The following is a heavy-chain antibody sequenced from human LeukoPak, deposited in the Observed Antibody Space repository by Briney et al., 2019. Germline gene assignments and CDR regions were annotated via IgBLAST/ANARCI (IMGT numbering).Heavy chain of an antibody. CDR2: MNPNSGNT. Sequence: ASVKVACKSSGYTFTSSDLNWVRQTTGQGLGWMGWMNPNSGNTGYAQKFQGRVTMTRDTSISTAYMELSSLRSEDTAVYYCAGDARVAAAADDPFDIWGQGTMVTVSS. D-gene: IGHD6-13*01. CDR3: AGDARVAAAADDPFDI. V-gene: IGHV1-8*01. CDR1: GYTFTSSD. J-gene: IGHJ3*02.